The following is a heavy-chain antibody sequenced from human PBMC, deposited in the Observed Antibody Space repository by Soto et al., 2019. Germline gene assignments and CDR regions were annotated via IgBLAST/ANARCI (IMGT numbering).Heavy chain of an antibody. J-gene: IGHJ3*02. CDR3: ARRITGTTLGAFDI. CDR1: GYTFTSYY. D-gene: IGHD1-7*01. Sequence: ASVKVSWKASGYTFTSYYMHSARRAPGQGLEWMGIINPSGGSTSYAQKFQGRVTMTRDTSTSTVYMELSSLRSEDTAVYYCARRITGTTLGAFDIWGQGTMVTVSS. V-gene: IGHV1-46*01. CDR2: INPSGGST.